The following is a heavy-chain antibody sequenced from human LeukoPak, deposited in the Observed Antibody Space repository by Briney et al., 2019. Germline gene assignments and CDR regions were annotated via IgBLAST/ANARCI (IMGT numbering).Heavy chain of an antibody. V-gene: IGHV3-20*01. CDR1: GFTFDDYG. J-gene: IGHJ4*02. CDR2: INWNGGST. Sequence: GGSLRLSCAASGFTFDDYGMSWVRQAPGKGLEWVSGINWNGGSTGYADSVKGRFTISRGNAKNSLYLQMNSLRAEDTALYHCARACSSTSCHPSLDYWGQGTLVTVSS. CDR3: ARACSSTSCHPSLDY. D-gene: IGHD2-2*01.